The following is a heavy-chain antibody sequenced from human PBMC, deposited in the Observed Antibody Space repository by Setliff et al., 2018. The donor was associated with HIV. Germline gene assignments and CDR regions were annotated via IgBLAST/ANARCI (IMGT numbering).Heavy chain of an antibody. CDR2: IYYSGRT. CDR3: AGEIAPAARLPNVGGPPPPGYYHYMDV. Sequence: PSETLSLTCTVSGGSFSDYYWGWVRQSPGRRLEWIGSIYYSGRTYYNPSLKSRVTMSVDTSTNQFSLDLTSVTAADTAVYFCAGEIAPAARLPNVGGPPPPGYYHYMDVWGKGTTVTVSS. CDR1: GGSFSDYY. J-gene: IGHJ6*03. D-gene: IGHD2-8*01. V-gene: IGHV4-59*12.